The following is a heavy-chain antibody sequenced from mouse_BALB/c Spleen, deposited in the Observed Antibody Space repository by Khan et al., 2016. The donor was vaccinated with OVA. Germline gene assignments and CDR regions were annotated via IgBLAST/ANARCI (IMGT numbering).Heavy chain of an antibody. CDR1: GFTFSSFG. CDR2: ISFGSATI. J-gene: IGHJ1*01. V-gene: IGHV5-17*02. CDR3: AGSTISTWYLDV. Sequence: EVQLLETGGGLVQPGGSRKLSCAASGFTFSSFGMHWVRQAPEKGLEWVAYISFGSATIYYADTVKGRFTIPSDNTNNALFLQMPSLRSEDTAIYYCAGSTISTWYLDVWGEGTTVTVSS.